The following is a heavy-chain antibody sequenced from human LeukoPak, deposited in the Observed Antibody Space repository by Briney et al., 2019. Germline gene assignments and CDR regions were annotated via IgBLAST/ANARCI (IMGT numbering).Heavy chain of an antibody. CDR3: ARDSGPDYYYYYGMDV. V-gene: IGHV4-61*01. Sequence: SETLSLTCTVSGGSVSSGSYYWSWIRQPAGKGLEWIGYIYYSGSTNYNPSLKSRVTISVDTSKNQFSLKLSSVTAADTAVYYCARDSGPDYYYYYGMDVWGQGTTVTVPS. CDR1: GGSVSSGSYY. J-gene: IGHJ6*02. CDR2: IYYSGST.